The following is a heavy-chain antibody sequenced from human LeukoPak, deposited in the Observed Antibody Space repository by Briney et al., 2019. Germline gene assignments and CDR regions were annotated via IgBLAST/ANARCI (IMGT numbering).Heavy chain of an antibody. CDR3: ARDTSRVVVTAILDY. CDR1: GGSISSSSYY. V-gene: IGHV4-39*07. Sequence: SETLSLTCTVSGGSISSSSYYWGWIRQPPGKGLEWIGSIYYSGSTYYNPSLKSRVTISVDTSKNQFSLKLSSVTAADTAVYYCARDTSRVVVTAILDYWGQGTLVTVSS. D-gene: IGHD2-21*02. CDR2: IYYSGST. J-gene: IGHJ4*02.